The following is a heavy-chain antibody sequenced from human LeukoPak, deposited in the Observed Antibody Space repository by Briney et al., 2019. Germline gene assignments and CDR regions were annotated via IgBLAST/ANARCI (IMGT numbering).Heavy chain of an antibody. CDR3: ARVRRPYLNYDSSGYPDY. Sequence: GASVKVSCKASGYTFTSYAMHWVRQAPGQRLEWMGWINAGNGNTKYSQKFQGRVTITGDTSASTAYMELSSLRSEDTAVYYCARVRRPYLNYDSSGYPDYWGQGTLVTVSS. CDR1: GYTFTSYA. V-gene: IGHV1-3*01. CDR2: INAGNGNT. J-gene: IGHJ4*02. D-gene: IGHD3-22*01.